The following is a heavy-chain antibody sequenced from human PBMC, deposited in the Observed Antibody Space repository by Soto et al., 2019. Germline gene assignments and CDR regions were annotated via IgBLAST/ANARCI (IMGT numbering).Heavy chain of an antibody. D-gene: IGHD6-19*01. Sequence: EVQLVESGGGLVQPGGSLRLTCAASGFPFSIYSMNWVRQAPGKGLECSSYITSDTNTIKYADAVKGRFTISRDNAKNLVYMQMNRLRDEDTAVYFCARSVEGHFDYWGQGTVVTVSS. J-gene: IGHJ4*02. CDR1: GFPFSIYS. CDR3: ARSVEGHFDY. V-gene: IGHV3-48*02. CDR2: ITSDTNTI.